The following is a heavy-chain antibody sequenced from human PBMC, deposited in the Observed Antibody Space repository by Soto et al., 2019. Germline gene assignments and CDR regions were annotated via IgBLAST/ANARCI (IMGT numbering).Heavy chain of an antibody. J-gene: IGHJ3*02. D-gene: IGHD1-7*01. CDR3: ARAVEMSGTTIAAFDI. V-gene: IGHV1-3*01. CDR1: GYTFTSYA. Sequence: GASVKVSCKACGYTFTSYAMHGVRQAPGQRLEWMGWINAGNGNTKYSQKFQGRVTITRDTSASTAYMELSSLRSEDTTVYYCARAVEMSGTTIAAFDIWGQGTMVTVSS. CDR2: INAGNGNT.